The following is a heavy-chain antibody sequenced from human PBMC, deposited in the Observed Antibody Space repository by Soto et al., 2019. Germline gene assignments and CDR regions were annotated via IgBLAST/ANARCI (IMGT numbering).Heavy chain of an antibody. Sequence: GASVKLCCKASGGSFSSYTISWVRHTPEQGLEWMGRIIPILGIANYAQKFQGRVTITADKSTSTAYMELSSLRSEDTAVYYCARPRYCCSTSCQAPDAFDIWGQGTMVTVSS. V-gene: IGHV1-69*02. CDR2: IIPILGIA. CDR3: ARPRYCCSTSCQAPDAFDI. CDR1: GGSFSSYT. D-gene: IGHD2-2*01. J-gene: IGHJ3*02.